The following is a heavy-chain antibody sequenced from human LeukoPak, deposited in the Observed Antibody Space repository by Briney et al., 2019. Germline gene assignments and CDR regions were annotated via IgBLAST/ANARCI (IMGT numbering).Heavy chain of an antibody. J-gene: IGHJ4*02. V-gene: IGHV4-59*01. CDR1: GDSISNYY. D-gene: IGHD6-19*01. Sequence: SETLSLTCTVSGDSISNYYWSWIRQSPGKELQWIGYMYNRGSTIYNPSLKSRVTISTDTSKNQFSLRLTSVTAADTAVYYCARAEKAVTGTLDYWGQGTLITVSS. CDR2: MYNRGST. CDR3: ARAEKAVTGTLDY.